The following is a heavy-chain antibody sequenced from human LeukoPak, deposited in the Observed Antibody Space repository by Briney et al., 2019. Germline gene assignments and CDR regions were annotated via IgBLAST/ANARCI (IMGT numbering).Heavy chain of an antibody. D-gene: IGHD3-9*01. CDR1: GGSISSYY. CDR2: IYTSGST. V-gene: IGHV4-4*07. Sequence: SETLSLTCTVSGGSISSYYWSWIRQPAGKGLEWIGRIYTSGSTNYNPSLKSRVTMSVDTSKNQFSLKLSSVTAADTAVYYCARGSEILTGYYRSYYYYGMDVWGQGTTVTVSS. J-gene: IGHJ6*02. CDR3: ARGSEILTGYYRSYYYYGMDV.